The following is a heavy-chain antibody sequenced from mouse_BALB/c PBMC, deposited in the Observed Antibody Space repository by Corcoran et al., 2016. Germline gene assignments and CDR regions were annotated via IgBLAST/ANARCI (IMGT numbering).Heavy chain of an antibody. V-gene: IGHV1-18*01. CDR3: ARWGITTFDY. J-gene: IGHJ2*01. CDR2: INPRSGGT. CDR1: GYTFTDYN. Sequence: EVLLQQSGPELVKPGASVKIPRKASGYTFTDYNMDWVKQSHGKSLEWIGDINPRSGGTIYNQTFKGKATLTVDKSSSTAYMELRSLTSEDTGVYYCARWGITTFDYWGQGTTVTVSS. D-gene: IGHD1-1*01.